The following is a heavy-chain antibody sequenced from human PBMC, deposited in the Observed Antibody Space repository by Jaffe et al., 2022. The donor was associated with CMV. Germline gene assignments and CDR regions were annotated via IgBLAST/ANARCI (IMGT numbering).Heavy chain of an antibody. D-gene: IGHD6-25*01. Sequence: EGQLVESGGGLVQPGGSLRLSCAASGFTFSYYWMSWVRQAPGKGLEWVANIKEDGNEKYYVDSVKGRFTISRDNAKNSLYLQMDSLRPEDTAVYYCGRGKGRLDYWGQGTLVTVSS. V-gene: IGHV3-7*04. J-gene: IGHJ4*02. CDR2: IKEDGNEK. CDR1: GFTFSYYW. CDR3: GRGKGRLDY.